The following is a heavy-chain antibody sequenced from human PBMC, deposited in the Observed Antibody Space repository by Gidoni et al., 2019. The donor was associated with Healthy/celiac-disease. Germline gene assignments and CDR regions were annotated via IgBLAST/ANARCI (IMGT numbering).Heavy chain of an antibody. Sequence: QVQLQESGPGLVKPSQTLSLTCTVSGGSISSGGYYWSWIRQHPGKGLEWIGYIYYSGSTYYNPSRKSRVTISVETSKNQCSLKLGAGTAADTAVYYCARGGAMGGDYDEGARYFDLWGRGTLVTVSS. D-gene: IGHD4-17*01. V-gene: IGHV4-31*03. CDR2: IYYSGST. CDR3: ARGGAMGGDYDEGARYFDL. CDR1: GGSISSGGYY. J-gene: IGHJ2*01.